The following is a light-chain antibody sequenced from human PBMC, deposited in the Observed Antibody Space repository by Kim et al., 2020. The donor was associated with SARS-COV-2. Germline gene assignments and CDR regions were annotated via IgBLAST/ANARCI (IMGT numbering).Light chain of an antibody. CDR2: DND. Sequence: QSVLTQPPSASGTPGQRVEISCSGADSNIGNNAVNWYQSFPGTAPKLLIYDNDRRPSGVPDRISASKSGTSASLALSGLLYEDEADYYCGTWDDSLDGWVFGGGTQLTVL. CDR3: GTWDDSLDGWV. CDR1: DSNIGNNA. V-gene: IGLV1-44*01. J-gene: IGLJ3*02.